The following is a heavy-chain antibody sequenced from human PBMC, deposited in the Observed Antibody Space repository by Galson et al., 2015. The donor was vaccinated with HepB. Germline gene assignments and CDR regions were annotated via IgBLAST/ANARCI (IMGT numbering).Heavy chain of an antibody. CDR3: ARRQIYGSGFYGRDV. Sequence: QSGAEVKKPGESLKISCKGSGYRFSTYWIGWVRQLPGRGLEWMGSVYPGASDTRYSPSFQGQVTISADKSINTAYLQWSSLGASDTAMYYCARRQIYGSGFYGRDVWGQGTTVTVSS. D-gene: IGHD3-22*01. V-gene: IGHV5-51*01. CDR2: VYPGASDT. CDR1: GYRFSTYW. J-gene: IGHJ6*02.